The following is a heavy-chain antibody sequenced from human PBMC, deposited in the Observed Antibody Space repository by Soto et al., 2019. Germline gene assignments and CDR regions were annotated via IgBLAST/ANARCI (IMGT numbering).Heavy chain of an antibody. D-gene: IGHD3-22*01. V-gene: IGHV3-15*01. Sequence: GGSLRLSCVASGFTFNNAWMNWVRQAPGKGLEWVGRIKSKTDGGTTDYAALVKGRFTISRDDSKTTLYLQMDGLKTEDTAVYYCTTAENYYDSSSFDYWGQGTQVTVSS. CDR3: TTAENYYDSSSFDY. CDR2: IKSKTDGGTT. CDR1: GFTFNNAW. J-gene: IGHJ4*02.